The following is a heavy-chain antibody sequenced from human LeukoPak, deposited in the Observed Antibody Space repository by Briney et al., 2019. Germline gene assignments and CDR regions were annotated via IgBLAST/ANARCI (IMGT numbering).Heavy chain of an antibody. CDR2: ISHDGANK. CDR1: GFTFSSSA. Sequence: GGSLRLSCAASGFTFSSSAMHWVRQAPGKGLEWVAVISHDGANKYYADSVKGRFTISRDNSKNTLYLQLSSLRPEETPVYFCARDLHCASISCLNWFDPWGQGTLVTVSS. CDR3: ARDLHCASISCLNWFDP. V-gene: IGHV3-30-3*01. D-gene: IGHD2-2*01. J-gene: IGHJ5*02.